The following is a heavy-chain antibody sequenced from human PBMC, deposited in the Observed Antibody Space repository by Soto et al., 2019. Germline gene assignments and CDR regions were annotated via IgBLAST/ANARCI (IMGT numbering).Heavy chain of an antibody. Sequence: PSETLSLTCTVSGDSIISSDFYWGWVRQPPGKGLEWIGSILYLGSSYYNPSLKSRVTMSVDTSKNQFSLRLRSVTAADTALYFCARHSLALRKNNWFDPWRQGIMVTVSS. CDR3: ARHSLALRKNNWFDP. CDR2: ILYLGSS. CDR1: GDSIISSDFY. V-gene: IGHV4-39*01. D-gene: IGHD3-3*02. J-gene: IGHJ5*02.